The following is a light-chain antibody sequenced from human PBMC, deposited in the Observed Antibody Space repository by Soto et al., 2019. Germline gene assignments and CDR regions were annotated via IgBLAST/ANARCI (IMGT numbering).Light chain of an antibody. CDR2: DAS. J-gene: IGKJ4*01. CDR3: QQYDNWPPQLT. V-gene: IGKV3D-15*01. Sequence: IVMTQSPATLSVSPGERATLSCRASQSISSNLAWYQLRPGQAPRLLIYDASTRATGIPARFSGSGSGAEFTLTITSLQSEDFAVYYCQQYDNWPPQLTFGGGTKVEIK. CDR1: QSISSN.